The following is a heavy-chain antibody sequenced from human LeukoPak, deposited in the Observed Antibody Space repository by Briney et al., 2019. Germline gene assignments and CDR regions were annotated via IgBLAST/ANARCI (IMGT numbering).Heavy chain of an antibody. D-gene: IGHD3-16*02. V-gene: IGHV1-46*01. CDR1: GYTFTSYY. CDR3: ARDHDYVWGSYRSLDY. J-gene: IGHJ4*02. Sequence: ASVKVSCKASGYTFTSYYMHWVRQAPGQGLEWTGIINPSGGSTSYAQKFQGRVTMTRDASTSTVYMELSSLRSEDTAVYYCARDHDYVWGSYRSLDYWGQGTLVTVSS. CDR2: INPSGGST.